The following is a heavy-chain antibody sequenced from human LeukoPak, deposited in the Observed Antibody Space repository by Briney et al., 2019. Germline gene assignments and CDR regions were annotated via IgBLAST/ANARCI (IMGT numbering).Heavy chain of an antibody. D-gene: IGHD2-2*01. CDR1: GFTFSNYG. Sequence: GRSLRLSCAASGFTFSNYGMHWVRQAPGKGLEWLAVISYDGSKKYYADSLKGRFTISRDDSKNTLYLQMNSLRAEDPAFYYCAKQEIGTSWSAGYWGQGTLVTVSS. CDR3: AKQEIGTSWSAGY. V-gene: IGHV3-30*18. CDR2: ISYDGSKK. J-gene: IGHJ4*02.